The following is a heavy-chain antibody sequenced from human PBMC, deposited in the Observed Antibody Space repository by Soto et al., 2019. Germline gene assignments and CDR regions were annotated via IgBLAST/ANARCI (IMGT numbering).Heavy chain of an antibody. CDR1: GYTFSNYG. CDR3: ARDLVPGYTGFSDY. V-gene: IGHV1-18*01. J-gene: IGHJ4*02. Sequence: GASVKVSCKTSGYTFSNYGINWVRQAPGQWLEWMGWISAYNGNTNFAQKLQGRVSLTTDTSSTTAYMELRSLTSYDTAVYYCARDLVPGYTGFSDYWGQGTLVTVSS. D-gene: IGHD5-12*01. CDR2: ISAYNGNT.